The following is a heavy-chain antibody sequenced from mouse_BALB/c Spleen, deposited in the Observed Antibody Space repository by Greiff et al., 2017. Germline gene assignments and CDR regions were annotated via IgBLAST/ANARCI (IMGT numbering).Heavy chain of an antibody. CDR2: ISDGGSYT. CDR1: GFTFSDYY. CDR3: ATVYYYAMDY. V-gene: IGHV5-4*02. J-gene: IGHJ4*01. Sequence: VQGVESGGGLVKPGGSLKLSCAASGFTFSDYYMYWVRQTPEKRLEWVATISDGGSYTYYPDSVKGRFTISRDNAKNNLYLQMSSLKSEDTAMYYCATVYYYAMDYWGQGTSVTVSS.